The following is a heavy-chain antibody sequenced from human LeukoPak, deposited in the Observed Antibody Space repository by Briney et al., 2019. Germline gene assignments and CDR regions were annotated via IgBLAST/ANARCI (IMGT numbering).Heavy chain of an antibody. CDR1: GDSVSSNSAA. V-gene: IGHV6-1*01. CDR3: AKEGPAKDYGGNPFDP. Sequence: SQTLSLTCAISGDSVSSNSAAWNWIRQSPSRGLEWLGRTYYRSKWYNDYAVSVKSRITINPDTSKNQFSLQLNSVTPEDTAVYYCAKEGPAKDYGGNPFDPWGQGTLVTVSS. D-gene: IGHD4-23*01. CDR2: TYYRSKWYN. J-gene: IGHJ5*02.